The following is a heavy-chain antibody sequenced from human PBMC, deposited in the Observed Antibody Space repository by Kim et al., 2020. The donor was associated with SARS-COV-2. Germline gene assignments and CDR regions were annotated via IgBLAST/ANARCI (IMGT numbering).Heavy chain of an antibody. CDR1: GFTFSNYA. CDR3: ARDPGGMRHLYCDY. CDR2: ISSTGMST. J-gene: IGHJ4*02. V-gene: IGHV3-23*01. Sequence: GGSLRLSCAASGFTFSNYAMGWVRHAPGQGLEWVSFISSTGMSTYSAESVKGRFTISRDNSENTLYLQMHSLRAEDTAVYFGARDPGGMRHLYCDYWGPG. D-gene: IGHD2-8*01.